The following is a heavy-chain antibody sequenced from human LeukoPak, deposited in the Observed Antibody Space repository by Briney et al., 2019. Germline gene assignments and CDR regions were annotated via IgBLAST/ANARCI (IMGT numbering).Heavy chain of an antibody. V-gene: IGHV4-39*07. CDR2: IYYSGST. J-gene: IGHJ3*02. D-gene: IGHD3-22*01. CDR1: GGSISSSSYY. CDR3: ARDRQGYYYDSSGPRGALFDI. Sequence: NSSETLSLTCTVSGGSISSSSYYCGWIRQPPGKGLEWIGSIYYSGSTYYNPSLKSRVTISVDTSKNQFSLKLSSVTAADTAVYYCARDRQGYYYDSSGPRGALFDIWGQGTMVTVSS.